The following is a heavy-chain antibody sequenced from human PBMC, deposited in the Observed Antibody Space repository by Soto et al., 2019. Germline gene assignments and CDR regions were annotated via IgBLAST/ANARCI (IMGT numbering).Heavy chain of an antibody. D-gene: IGHD5-12*01. CDR3: ARDGDIEGGPPPKNYGMDV. V-gene: IGHV3-33*08. CDR1: GFTFRNFG. CDR2: VWYDGTNK. Sequence: QVRLVASGGGVVQPGRSLRLSCAASGFTFRNFGFHWVRQAPGKGLEWVALVWYDGTNKYYAESLKGRVSISRDNSKNTLYLEMKSLRAEDTAGYYCARDGDIEGGPPPKNYGMDVWGQGTTVTVSS. J-gene: IGHJ6*02.